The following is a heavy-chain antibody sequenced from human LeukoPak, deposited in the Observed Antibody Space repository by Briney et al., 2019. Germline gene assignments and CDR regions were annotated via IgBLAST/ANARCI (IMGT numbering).Heavy chain of an antibody. CDR2: ISAYNGNT. CDR3: AREDGHPDYDSSGYYWGY. V-gene: IGHV1-18*01. CDR1: GYTFTKYG. J-gene: IGHJ4*02. Sequence: GASVKVSCKASGYTFTKYGISWVRQAPGQGLEWMGWISAYNGNTNYAQKLQGRVTMTTDTSTSTAYMELRSLRSDDTAVYYCAREDGHPDYDSSGYYWGYWGQGTLVTVSS. D-gene: IGHD3-22*01.